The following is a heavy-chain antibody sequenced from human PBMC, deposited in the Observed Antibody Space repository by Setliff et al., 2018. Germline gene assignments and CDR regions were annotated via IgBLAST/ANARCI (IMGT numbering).Heavy chain of an antibody. J-gene: IGHJ4*02. Sequence: LTLTCTFSGFSLSTSGMCVSWVRQAPGKGLEWVSVIYSDGSTYHADSVKGRFTISRDNSKNTLYLQMNSLRAEDTAVYYCAREGVSASLTGGYWGQGTLVTVSS. V-gene: IGHV3-66*01. CDR3: AREGVSASLTGGY. D-gene: IGHD3-9*01. CDR1: GFSLSTSGMC. CDR2: IYSDGST.